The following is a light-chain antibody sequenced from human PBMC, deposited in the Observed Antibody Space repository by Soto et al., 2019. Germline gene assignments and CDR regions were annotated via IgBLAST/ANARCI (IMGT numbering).Light chain of an antibody. CDR2: SAS. Sequence: EIVLTQSPGTLSLSPGERVTLSCRASQSVSSNYLAWYQQKPGQAPRLLIYSASSRATGIPDRFSGSESRTDCTLTIHRLEPEDFAVYYCQQYGGSPRVTFGGGTKVEIK. J-gene: IGKJ4*01. CDR3: QQYGGSPRVT. CDR1: QSVSSNY. V-gene: IGKV3-20*01.